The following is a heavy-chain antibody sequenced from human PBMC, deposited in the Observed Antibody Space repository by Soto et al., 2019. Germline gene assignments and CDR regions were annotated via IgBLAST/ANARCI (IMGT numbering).Heavy chain of an antibody. J-gene: IGHJ3*02. CDR1: GYTFTGYY. CDR3: ARVNHFDSDAFDI. CDR2: INPNSGGT. Sequence: VASVKVSCKASGYTFTGYYMHWVRQAPGQGLEWMGWINPNSGGTNYAQKFQGWVTMTRDTSISTAYMELSRLRSDDTAVYYCARVNHFDSDAFDIWGQGTMVTVSS. V-gene: IGHV1-2*04. D-gene: IGHD3-9*01.